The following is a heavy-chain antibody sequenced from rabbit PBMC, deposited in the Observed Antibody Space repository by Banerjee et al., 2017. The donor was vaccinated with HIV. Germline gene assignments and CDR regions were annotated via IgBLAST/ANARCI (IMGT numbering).Heavy chain of an antibody. J-gene: IGHJ4*01. CDR1: GFDFSSYY. V-gene: IGHV1S40*01. Sequence: QSLEETGGGLVQPGGSLTLSCKASGFDFSSYYMCWVRQAPGKGLEWIACIYTGDGNTYYASWAKGRFTISKTSSTTVTLQMTSLTAADTATYFCARMTYGAGGYATWGPGTLVTVS. CDR3: ARMTYGAGGYAT. CDR2: IYTGDGNT. D-gene: IGHD6-1*01.